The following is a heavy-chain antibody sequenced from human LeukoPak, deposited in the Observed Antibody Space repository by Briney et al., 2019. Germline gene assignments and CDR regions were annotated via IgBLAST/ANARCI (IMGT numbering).Heavy chain of an antibody. D-gene: IGHD2-2*01. Sequence: GGSLRLSCAASGFTFSSYSMNWVRQAPGKGLEWVAVLSYAGIDNYADSVKGRFTISRDNSKNTLYLQMNSLRAEDTALYCARDPSWPLPYAMDVWGQGTTVTVSS. V-gene: IGHV3-30*03. J-gene: IGHJ6*02. CDR1: GFTFSSYS. CDR2: LSYAGID. CDR3: ARDPSWPLPYAMDV.